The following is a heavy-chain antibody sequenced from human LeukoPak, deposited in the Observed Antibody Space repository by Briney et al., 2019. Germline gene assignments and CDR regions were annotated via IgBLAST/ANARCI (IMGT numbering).Heavy chain of an antibody. CDR1: GGSISSGNYY. Sequence: SETLSLTCTVSGGSISSGNYYWNWIRQPPGKGLEWIGYIYYSGTTYHNPSLKSRVSISVDTSANQFSLKLSSVTAADTAVYYCASLYEGTKWELPRGYGAFDIWGQGTMVTVSS. CDR3: ASLYEGTKWELPRGYGAFDI. J-gene: IGHJ3*02. D-gene: IGHD1-26*01. V-gene: IGHV4-30-4*01. CDR2: IYYSGTT.